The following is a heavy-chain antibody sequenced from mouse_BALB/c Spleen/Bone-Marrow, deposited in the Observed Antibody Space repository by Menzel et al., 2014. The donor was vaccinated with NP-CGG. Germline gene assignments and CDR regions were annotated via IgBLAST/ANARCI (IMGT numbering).Heavy chain of an antibody. V-gene: IGHV14-3*02. CDR1: GFNIKDTY. CDR3: ARWGKQGRGSFDV. CDR2: IDPANGNT. J-gene: IGHJ1*01. Sequence: EVQLQQSGAELVKAGASVKLSCTASGFNIKDTYMHWVKQRPEQGLEWIGRIDPANGNTKYDPKFQGKATITADTSSNTAYLQLSSLTSEDTAVYYCARWGKQGRGSFDVWGAGTTVTVSS.